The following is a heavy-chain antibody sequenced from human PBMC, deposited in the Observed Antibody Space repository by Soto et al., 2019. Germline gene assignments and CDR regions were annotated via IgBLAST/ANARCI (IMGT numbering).Heavy chain of an antibody. J-gene: IGHJ4*02. CDR2: IYYTGST. V-gene: IGHV4-59*12. CDR1: GGSIRPYY. CDR3: ARGSPLSSSFPLDY. D-gene: IGHD6-6*01. Sequence: QVQLQESGPGLVKPSETLSLTCTVFGGSIRPYYWSWIRQPPGKELEWIGYIYYTGSTNYSPSLQSRVTMSLDTSKNLLSLKLNSVTAADTAVYYCARGSPLSSSFPLDYWGQGSLVAVSS.